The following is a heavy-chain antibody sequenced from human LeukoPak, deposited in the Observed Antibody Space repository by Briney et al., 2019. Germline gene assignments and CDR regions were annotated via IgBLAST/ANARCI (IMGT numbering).Heavy chain of an antibody. Sequence: PSETLSLTCTVSGGSISSYYWSWIRQPPGKGLEWIGYIYYSGSTNYNPSLKSRFTISVDTSKNQFSLKLSSVTAADTAVYYCARGGSSWYGPLGYYGMDVWGQGTTVSVSS. CDR3: ARGGSSWYGPLGYYGMDV. J-gene: IGHJ6*02. V-gene: IGHV4-59*01. D-gene: IGHD6-13*01. CDR2: IYYSGST. CDR1: GGSISSYY.